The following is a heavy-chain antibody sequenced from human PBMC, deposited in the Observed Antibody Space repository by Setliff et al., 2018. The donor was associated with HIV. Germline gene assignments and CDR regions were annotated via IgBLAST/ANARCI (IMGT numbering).Heavy chain of an antibody. CDR3: ARGVHSGGSGWYNWYFDL. V-gene: IGHV1-69*06. CDR2: IIPTFDTA. Sequence: PVKVSCKASGGTFSRHAFSWVRQAPGQGLEWMGGIIPTFDTANYAQKFQGSVTITADKSTNTVYMELNSLRSEDTAMYYCARGVHSGGSGWYNWYFDLWGRGTLVTVSS. J-gene: IGHJ2*01. CDR1: GGTFSRHA. D-gene: IGHD6-19*01.